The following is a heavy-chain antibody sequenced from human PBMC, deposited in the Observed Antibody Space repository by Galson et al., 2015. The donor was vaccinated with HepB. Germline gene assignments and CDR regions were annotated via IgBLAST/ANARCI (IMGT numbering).Heavy chain of an antibody. CDR2: FRSKADGGTT. Sequence: SLGLSCAASGFTFTDAWMSWVRQAPGKGLEWVGRFRSKADGGTTDYAAPVKGRFTISRDDSKSMVYLQMNSLKIEDTAVYYCTTGPEKSWSGDFDYWGQGTLVTVSS. J-gene: IGHJ4*02. CDR1: GFTFTDAW. CDR3: TTGPEKSWSGDFDY. D-gene: IGHD3-3*01. V-gene: IGHV3-15*01.